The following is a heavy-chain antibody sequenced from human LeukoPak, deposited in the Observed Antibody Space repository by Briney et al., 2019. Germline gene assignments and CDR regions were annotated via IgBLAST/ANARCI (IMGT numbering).Heavy chain of an antibody. Sequence: PSETLSLTCTVSGGSISSYYWSWIRQPPGKGLEWIGHIYYSGSTNYNPSLKSRVTISVDTSKNQFSLKLSSATAADTAVYYCARVINDFWSGYYLDYWGQGTLVTVSS. J-gene: IGHJ4*02. CDR3: ARVINDFWSGYYLDY. CDR2: IYYSGST. V-gene: IGHV4-59*01. CDR1: GGSISSYY. D-gene: IGHD3-3*01.